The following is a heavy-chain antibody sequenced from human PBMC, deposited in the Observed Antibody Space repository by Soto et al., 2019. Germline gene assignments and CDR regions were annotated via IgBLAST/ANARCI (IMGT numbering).Heavy chain of an antibody. D-gene: IGHD6-6*01. J-gene: IGHJ3*02. CDR1: GFTFSSYS. V-gene: IGHV3-21*01. CDR3: ARSKAGSSSSGGAFDI. Sequence: PGGSLRLSCAASGFTFSSYSMNWVRQAPGKGLEWVSSISSSSSYIYYADSVKGRFTISRDNAKNSLYPQMNSLRAEDTAVYYCARSKAGSSSSGGAFDIWGQGTMVTVSS. CDR2: ISSSSSYI.